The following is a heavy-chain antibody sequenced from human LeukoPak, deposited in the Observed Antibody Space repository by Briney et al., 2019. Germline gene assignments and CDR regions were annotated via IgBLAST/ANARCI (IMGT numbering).Heavy chain of an antibody. J-gene: IGHJ4*02. V-gene: IGHV1-18*01. CDR3: ARPIRDILTGYYVGYFDY. CDR2: ISAYNGNT. D-gene: IGHD3-9*01. CDR1: GYTFTSYG. Sequence: ASVKVSCKASGYTFTSYGISWVRQAPGQGLEWMGWISAYNGNTNYAQKLQGRVTMTTDTSTSTAYMELGSLRSDDTAVYYCARPIRDILTGYYVGYFDYWGQGTLVTVSS.